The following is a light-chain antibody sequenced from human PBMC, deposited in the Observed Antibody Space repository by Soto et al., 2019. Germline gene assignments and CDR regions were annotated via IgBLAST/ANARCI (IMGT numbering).Light chain of an antibody. V-gene: IGKV3-20*01. CDR1: PSAGSSY. Sequence: EVVLTQSPGTLSLSPAARATLSCRASPSAGSSYIAWYQQKPGQAPRRLIYGASSTATGIPDRFSGSGFGTEFTLTISRLEPEDFAVYYCEQDGSSPKWTFGQGTKVEIK. J-gene: IGKJ1*01. CDR3: EQDGSSPKWT. CDR2: GAS.